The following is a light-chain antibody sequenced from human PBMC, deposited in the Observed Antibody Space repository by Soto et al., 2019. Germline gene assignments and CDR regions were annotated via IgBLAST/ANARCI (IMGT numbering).Light chain of an antibody. CDR3: QQRNDWVT. CDR1: QSVGTLY. V-gene: IGKV3D-20*02. Sequence: IVLTQSPGTLSLSPGDRATLSCRASQSVGTLYLAWYQQKPGQAPRLLISGTSTRATGIPDRFSGSASGTDFTLTISRLEPEDSGVYYCQQRNDWVTFGGGTKVEIK. J-gene: IGKJ4*01. CDR2: GTS.